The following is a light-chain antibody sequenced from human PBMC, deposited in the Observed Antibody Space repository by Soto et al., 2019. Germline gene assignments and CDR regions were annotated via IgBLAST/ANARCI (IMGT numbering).Light chain of an antibody. CDR2: WTS. CDR3: QQYYSTPYT. Sequence: DIVMTQSPDSLAVSLGERATINCKSSQSVLYSSNNKNYLAWYQQKPGQPPKLLIYWTSTRDSGVPDRFSGSGSGTDFTLTISSLQAEDVAVYYCQQYYSTPYTFGQGTKLELK. CDR1: QSVLYSSNNKNY. J-gene: IGKJ2*01. V-gene: IGKV4-1*01.